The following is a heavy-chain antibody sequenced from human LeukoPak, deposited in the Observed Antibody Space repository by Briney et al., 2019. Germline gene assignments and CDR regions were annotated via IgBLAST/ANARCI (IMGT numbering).Heavy chain of an antibody. D-gene: IGHD1-26*01. Sequence: GGSLRLSCAASGFIFTGYFMSWVRQAPGKGLEWVASIKHDGSEKYYVDSVRGRFTISRDNSKNTLYLQMNSLRAEDTAVYYCGKNRYSGSLSPFDIWGQGTMVTVSS. CDR1: GFIFTGYF. V-gene: IGHV3-7*03. J-gene: IGHJ3*02. CDR2: IKHDGSEK. CDR3: GKNRYSGSLSPFDI.